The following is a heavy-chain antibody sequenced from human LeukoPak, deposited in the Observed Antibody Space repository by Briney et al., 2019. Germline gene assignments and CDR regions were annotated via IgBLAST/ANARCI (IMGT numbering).Heavy chain of an antibody. D-gene: IGHD3-9*01. CDR3: AIIGPTLRYVDWLPADYYGMDV. CDR2: ISGSGGNT. V-gene: IGHV3-23*01. J-gene: IGHJ6*04. Sequence: PGGSLRLSCAASGFTFSSYSMSWVRQAPGKGLEWVGAISGSGGNTYYADSVKGRFTISRDNSKNTLYLQMNSLRAEDTAVYYCAIIGPTLRYVDWLPADYYGMDVWGKGTTVTVSS. CDR1: GFTFSSYS.